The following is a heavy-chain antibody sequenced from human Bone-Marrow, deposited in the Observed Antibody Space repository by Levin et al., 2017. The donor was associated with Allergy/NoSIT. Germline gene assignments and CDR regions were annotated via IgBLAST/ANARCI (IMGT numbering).Heavy chain of an antibody. CDR3: VKSSGNYFYYYGMDV. Sequence: GGSLRLSCAASGFPFSSYAMHWVRQAPGKGLEWLPQISYNGNDKYYTDSVKGRFNISRDNSKNTLYLQMNSLRAEDTALYYCVKSSGNYFYYYGMDVWGQGTTVTVSS. CDR2: ISYNGNDK. CDR1: GFPFSSYA. V-gene: IGHV3-30*03. D-gene: IGHD1-26*01. J-gene: IGHJ6*02.